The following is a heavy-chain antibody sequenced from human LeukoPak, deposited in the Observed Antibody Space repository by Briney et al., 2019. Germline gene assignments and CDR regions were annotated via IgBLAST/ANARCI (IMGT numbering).Heavy chain of an antibody. CDR2: IYPGDSET. Sequence: LGESLKISCRGSGYIFTNYWICWVRQMPGKGLEWMGIIYPGDSETRYSPSFQGQVTFSADKSISTAYLQWSSLKASDTAMYYCARHGTEWSHPGIAATLCDYWGQGTLVTVSS. CDR1: GYIFTNYW. J-gene: IGHJ4*02. CDR3: ARHGTEWSHPGIAATLCDY. D-gene: IGHD6-13*01. V-gene: IGHV5-51*01.